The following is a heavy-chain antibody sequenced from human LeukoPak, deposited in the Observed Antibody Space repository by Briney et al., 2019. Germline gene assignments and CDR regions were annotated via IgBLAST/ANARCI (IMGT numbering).Heavy chain of an antibody. J-gene: IGHJ6*03. Sequence: GRSLRLSCAASGFTFDDYAMHWVRHAPGEGLEWVSGISWNSGSIGYADSVKGRFTISRDNAKNSLYLQTNSLRAEDTALYYCAKAPGYSSSSRGYYYYYMDVWAKGPRSPSP. D-gene: IGHD6-6*01. CDR3: AKAPGYSSSSRGYYYYYMDV. CDR2: ISWNSGSI. V-gene: IGHV3-9*01. CDR1: GFTFDDYA.